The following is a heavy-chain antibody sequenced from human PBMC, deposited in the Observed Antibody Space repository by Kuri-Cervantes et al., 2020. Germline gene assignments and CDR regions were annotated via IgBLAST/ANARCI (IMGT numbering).Heavy chain of an antibody. J-gene: IGHJ4*02. D-gene: IGHD1-14*01. V-gene: IGHV4-39*07. CDR2: IYHSGST. CDR3: ARYRRGEGKGFDY. CDR1: GGSISSSSYY. Sequence: GSLRLSCTVSGGSISSSSYYWGWIRQPPGKGLEWIGSIYHSGSTYYNPSLKSRVTISVDTSKNQFSLKLNSVTAADTAVYFCARYRRGEGKGFDYWGQGTLVTVSS.